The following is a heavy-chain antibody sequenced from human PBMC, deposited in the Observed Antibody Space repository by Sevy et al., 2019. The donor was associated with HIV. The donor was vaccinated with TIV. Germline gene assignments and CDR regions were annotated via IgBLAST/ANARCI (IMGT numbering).Heavy chain of an antibody. J-gene: IGHJ4*02. CDR3: AIVRVAAADYYFDY. CDR2: ISSGGRTI. Sequence: GESLKISCAASGFTFSDYYMSWIRQAPGKGLEWVSYISSGGRTIYYADSVKGRFTISRDNAKNSLYLQMNSLRAEDTAVYYCAIVRVAAADYYFDYWGQGTLVTVSS. V-gene: IGHV3-11*01. D-gene: IGHD6-25*01. CDR1: GFTFSDYY.